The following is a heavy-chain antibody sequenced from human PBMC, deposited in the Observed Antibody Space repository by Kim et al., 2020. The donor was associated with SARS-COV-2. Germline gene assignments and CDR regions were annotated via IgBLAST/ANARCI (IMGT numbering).Heavy chain of an antibody. V-gene: IGHV4-39*01. CDR2: IYYSGST. CDR1: GGSISSSSYY. Sequence: SETLSLTCTVSGGSISSSSYYWGWIRQTPGKGLEWIGSIYYSGSTYYNPSLKSRVTISVDTSKNQFSLKLSSVTAADTAVYYCARRNYYDSSGYDYWGQGTLFAVSS. CDR3: ARRNYYDSSGYDY. J-gene: IGHJ4*02. D-gene: IGHD3-22*01.